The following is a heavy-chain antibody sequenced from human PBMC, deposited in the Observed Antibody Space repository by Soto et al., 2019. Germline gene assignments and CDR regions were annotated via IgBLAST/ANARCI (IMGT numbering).Heavy chain of an antibody. CDR3: DSTMITMGGVIVIDY. J-gene: IGHJ4*02. CDR2: IYYSGST. D-gene: IGHD3-16*02. Sequence: TLSLSCPFSGGSISSGDYYWSWIRQPPGKGLEWIGNIYYSGSTYYNPSLKSRGTISADTSKNQFSLKLSSVTATDTAVYYCDSTMITMGGVIVIDYWGQGTLVTVSS. V-gene: IGHV4-30-4*01. CDR1: GGSISSGDYY.